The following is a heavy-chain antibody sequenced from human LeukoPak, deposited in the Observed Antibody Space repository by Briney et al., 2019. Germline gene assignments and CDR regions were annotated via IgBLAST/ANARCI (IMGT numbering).Heavy chain of an antibody. D-gene: IGHD6-13*01. CDR3: ARDDIAAADNWFDP. V-gene: IGHV1-2*02. CDR2: INPNSGGT. Sequence: EASVKVSCKASGYTFTGYFMHWVRQAPGQGLEWMGWINPNSGGTNYAQKLQGRVTMTTDTSTSTAYMELRSLRSDDTAVYYCARDDIAAADNWFDPWGQGTLVTVSS. CDR1: GYTFTGYF. J-gene: IGHJ5*02.